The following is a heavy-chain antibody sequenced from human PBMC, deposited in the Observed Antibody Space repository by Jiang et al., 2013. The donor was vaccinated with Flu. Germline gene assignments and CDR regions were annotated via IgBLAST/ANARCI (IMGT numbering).Heavy chain of an antibody. CDR3: ARATIAAAGKVPLDY. Sequence: GLVKPSGTLSLTCAVSGGSISSSNWWSWVRQPPGRGWSGLGKSIIVGGTNYNPSLKSRVTISVDKSKNQFSLKLSSVTAADTAVYYCARATIAAAGKVPLDYWGQGTLVTVSS. D-gene: IGHD6-13*01. CDR2: SIIVGGT. J-gene: IGHJ4*02. CDR1: GGSISSSNW. V-gene: IGHV4-4*02.